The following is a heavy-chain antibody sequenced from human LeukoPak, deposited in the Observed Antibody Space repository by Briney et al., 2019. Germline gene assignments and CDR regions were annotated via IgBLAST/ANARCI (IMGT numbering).Heavy chain of an antibody. V-gene: IGHV1-69*04. Sequence: GASVKVSCKASGGTFSSYAISWVRQAPGQGLEWMGRIIPILGIANYAQKLQGRVTMTTDTSTSTAYMELRSLRSDDTAVYYCARDRGNFDYWGQGTLVTVSS. J-gene: IGHJ4*02. CDR1: GGTFSSYA. CDR3: ARDRGNFDY. CDR2: IIPILGIA.